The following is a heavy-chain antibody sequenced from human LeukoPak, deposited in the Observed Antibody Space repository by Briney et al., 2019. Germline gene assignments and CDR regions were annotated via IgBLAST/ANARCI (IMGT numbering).Heavy chain of an antibody. CDR1: GGSISSYY. J-gene: IGHJ4*02. V-gene: IGHV4-4*07. CDR3: ARDIVPYYFDY. Sequence: PSETLSLTCTVSGGSISSYYWSWIRQPAGKGLEWIGRIYTSGSTNYNPSLKSRVTMSADTSKNQFYLQLSSVTAADTAVYYCARDIVPYYFDYWGQGTLVTVSS. CDR2: IYTSGST. D-gene: IGHD1-26*01.